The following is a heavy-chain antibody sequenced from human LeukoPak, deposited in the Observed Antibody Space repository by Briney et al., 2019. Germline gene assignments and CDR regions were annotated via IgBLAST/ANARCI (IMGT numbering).Heavy chain of an antibody. D-gene: IGHD3-3*01. Sequence: GGSLRLSCAASGFTFSSYGMHWVRQAPGKGLEWVAVISYDGSNKYYADSVKGRFTISRDNSKNTLYLQMNSLRADDTAVYYCAKGEWLSPFDYWGRGTLVTVSS. CDR3: AKGEWLSPFDY. V-gene: IGHV3-30*18. CDR1: GFTFSSYG. J-gene: IGHJ4*02. CDR2: ISYDGSNK.